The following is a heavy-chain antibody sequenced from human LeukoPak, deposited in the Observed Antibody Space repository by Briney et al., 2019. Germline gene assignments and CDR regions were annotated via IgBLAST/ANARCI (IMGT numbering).Heavy chain of an antibody. V-gene: IGHV3-15*01. Sequence: GGSLRLSCAASGFTFSSYAMSWVRQAPGKGLEWVGRIKSKTDGGTTDYAAPVKGRFTISRDDSKNTLYLQMNSLKTEDTAVYYCTTDSPNWDFWSGYYRYYYGMDVWGQGTTVTVSS. CDR2: IKSKTDGGTT. D-gene: IGHD3-3*01. CDR1: GFTFSSYA. CDR3: TTDSPNWDFWSGYYRYYYGMDV. J-gene: IGHJ6*02.